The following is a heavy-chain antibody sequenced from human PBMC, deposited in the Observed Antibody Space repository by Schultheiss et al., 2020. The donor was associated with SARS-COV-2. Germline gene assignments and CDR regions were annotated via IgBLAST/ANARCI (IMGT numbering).Heavy chain of an antibody. CDR1: GFTFSSYD. CDR3: ARDGYYDFWSGYGGYYMDV. J-gene: IGHJ6*03. Sequence: GGSLRLSCAASGFTFSSYDMHWVRQATGKGLEWVSAIGTAGDTYYPGSVKGRFTISRDNSKNTLYLQMNSLRAEDTAVYYCARDGYYDFWSGYGGYYMDVWGKGTTVTVSS. V-gene: IGHV3-13*01. D-gene: IGHD3-3*01. CDR2: IGTAGDT.